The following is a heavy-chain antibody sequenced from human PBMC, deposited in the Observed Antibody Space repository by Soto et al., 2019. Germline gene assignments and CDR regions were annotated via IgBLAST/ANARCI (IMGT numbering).Heavy chain of an antibody. Sequence: QVQLVESGGGVVQPGRSLRLSCAASGFTFSSYGMHWVRQAPGKGLEWVAVIWYDGSNKYYADSVKGRFTISRDNSKNTLYLQMNSLRAEDTAVYYCARAATPIKTFYYYYGMDVWGQGTTVTVSS. CDR3: ARAATPIKTFYYYYGMDV. CDR2: IWYDGSNK. D-gene: IGHD3-10*01. V-gene: IGHV3-33*01. J-gene: IGHJ6*02. CDR1: GFTFSSYG.